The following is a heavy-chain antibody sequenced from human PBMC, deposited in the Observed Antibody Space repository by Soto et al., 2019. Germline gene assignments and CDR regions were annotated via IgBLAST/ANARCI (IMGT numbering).Heavy chain of an antibody. Sequence: GVSLSLSCSASGFTFSSYDMHWVRQGTGKGLEWVSAIGTTGDTYYAGSVKGRFTISRENAKNSLYLQMNSLRAGDTAIYFCARAIGPARFEYWGQGTLVTVSS. CDR3: ARAIGPARFEY. CDR1: GFTFSSYD. V-gene: IGHV3-13*04. D-gene: IGHD2-2*01. J-gene: IGHJ4*02. CDR2: IGTTGDT.